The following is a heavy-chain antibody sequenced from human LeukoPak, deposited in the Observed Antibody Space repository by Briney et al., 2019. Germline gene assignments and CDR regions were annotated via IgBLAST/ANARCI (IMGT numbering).Heavy chain of an antibody. Sequence: GGSLRLSCIVSGFPLSSYEMSWIRPAPGKGLEWVASIEYSGGSAYYADSVKGRFSISREDSKNTLYLQLNSLRAEDTAVYYCARVSNWNLDYWGQGTLVTVSS. V-gene: IGHV3-23*01. CDR3: ARVSNWNLDY. CDR2: IEYSGGSA. J-gene: IGHJ4*02. D-gene: IGHD1-1*01. CDR1: GFPLSSYE.